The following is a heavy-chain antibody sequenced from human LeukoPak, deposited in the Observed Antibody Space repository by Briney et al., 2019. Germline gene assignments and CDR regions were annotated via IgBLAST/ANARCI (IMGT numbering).Heavy chain of an antibody. V-gene: IGHV3-23*01. Sequence: GGSLRLSCAASGFTFSSYAVSWVRQAPGKGLECGSAVSGSGHSTYYADSVKGRFTISRDNSKNTLYLQMNSLRAEDTAVYYCAKAGDYSYYYMDVWGKGTTVTVSS. CDR1: GFTFSSYA. J-gene: IGHJ6*03. D-gene: IGHD3-10*01. CDR2: VSGSGHST. CDR3: AKAGDYSYYYMDV.